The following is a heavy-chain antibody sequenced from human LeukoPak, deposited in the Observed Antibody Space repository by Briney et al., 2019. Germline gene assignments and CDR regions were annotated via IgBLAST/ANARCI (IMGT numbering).Heavy chain of an antibody. Sequence: ASVKVSCKASGGTFSSYTISWVRQAPGQRLEWMGRIIPILGIANYAQNFRGRSTITADKSTSTAYMELSRLRSEDTALYYCARGGTLQIQLWQENWFDPWGQGTLVTVSS. CDR3: ARGGTLQIQLWQENWFDP. D-gene: IGHD5-18*01. J-gene: IGHJ5*02. CDR2: IIPILGIA. V-gene: IGHV1-69*02. CDR1: GGTFSSYT.